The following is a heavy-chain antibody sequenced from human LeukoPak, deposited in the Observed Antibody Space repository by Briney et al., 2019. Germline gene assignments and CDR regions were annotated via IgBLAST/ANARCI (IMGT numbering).Heavy chain of an antibody. Sequence: PSETLSLTCAVYGGSFSGYYWSWIRQPPGKGLEWIGEINHSGSTNYNPSLKSRATISVDTSKNQFSLKLSSVTAADTAVYYCARGFGSAAGTNSSYFDYWGQGTLVTVSS. CDR2: INHSGST. D-gene: IGHD6-13*01. CDR1: GGSFSGYY. J-gene: IGHJ4*02. CDR3: ARGFGSAAGTNSSYFDY. V-gene: IGHV4-34*01.